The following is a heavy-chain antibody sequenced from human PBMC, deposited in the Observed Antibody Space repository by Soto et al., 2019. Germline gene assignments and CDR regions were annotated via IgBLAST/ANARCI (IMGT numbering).Heavy chain of an antibody. CDR3: ARQASYWHGGGGWLDP. V-gene: IGHV3-13*01. CDR2: IGTLHDT. Sequence: EVQLVESGGGLVQPGGSLRLSCAASGFTFSASDMHWVRQATGKGLEWVAAIGTLHDTFYPDSVKGRFTISRDNAKNSLYLQMNSRRADDTAVYYCARQASYWHGGGGWLDPWGQGALVTVSS. J-gene: IGHJ5*02. CDR1: GFTFSASD. D-gene: IGHD3-16*01.